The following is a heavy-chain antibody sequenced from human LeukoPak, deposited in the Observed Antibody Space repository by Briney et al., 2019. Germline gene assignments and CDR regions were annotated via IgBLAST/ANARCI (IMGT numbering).Heavy chain of an antibody. D-gene: IGHD2-15*01. V-gene: IGHV1-2*02. CDR2: ISPNSGGT. J-gene: IGHJ5*02. CDR1: GYTFTGYY. Sequence: GASVKVFCKASGYTFTGYYMHWVRQAPGQGLEWMGWISPNSGGTNYAQQFQGRVTMTRDTSISTAYMELSRLRSDDTAVYYCARDQRYCSGGSCYPDWFDPWGQGTLVTVSS. CDR3: ARDQRYCSGGSCYPDWFDP.